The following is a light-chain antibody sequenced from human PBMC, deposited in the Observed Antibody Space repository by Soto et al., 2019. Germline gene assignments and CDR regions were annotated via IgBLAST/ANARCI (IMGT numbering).Light chain of an antibody. J-gene: IGKJ4*01. CDR2: DVS. Sequence: DIQMTQSPSSLSASVGDRVTIACRASQSISRFLNWYQQKPGKAPKLLIHDVSILRSGVPSRFSGSGSGTDFTLTISSLQPEDFATYYCQRSDGLPITFGGGTKVE. CDR3: QRSDGLPIT. CDR1: QSISRF. V-gene: IGKV1-39*01.